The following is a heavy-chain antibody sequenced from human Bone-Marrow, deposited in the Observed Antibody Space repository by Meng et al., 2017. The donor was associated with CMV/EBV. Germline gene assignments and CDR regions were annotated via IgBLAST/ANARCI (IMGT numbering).Heavy chain of an antibody. D-gene: IGHD6-13*01. CDR2: INPSGGST. V-gene: IGHV1-46*01. Sequence: ASVKVSCKASGYTFTSYYMHWVRQAPGQGLEWMGIINPSGGSTSYAQKFQGRVTMTRDTSTSTAYMELSSLRSEDTAVYYCARDSSSWYVTSSFDYWGQGTRVTVSS. CDR3: ARDSSSWYVTSSFDY. CDR1: GYTFTSYY. J-gene: IGHJ4*02.